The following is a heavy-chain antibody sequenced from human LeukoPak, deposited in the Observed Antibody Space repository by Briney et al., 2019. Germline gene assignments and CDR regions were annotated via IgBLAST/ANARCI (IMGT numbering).Heavy chain of an antibody. V-gene: IGHV3-7*04. J-gene: IGHJ4*02. CDR1: GFTFRNFW. Sequence: GGSLRLSCAASGFTFRNFWMSWVRQAPGKGQERVANIRQDRSEKYYVDSAKGRFTISRDNAKNSLYLQMNSLRAEDTAAYYCARHSSSWEFDQWGQGTLVIVSS. D-gene: IGHD6-13*01. CDR2: IRQDRSEK. CDR3: ARHSSSWEFDQ.